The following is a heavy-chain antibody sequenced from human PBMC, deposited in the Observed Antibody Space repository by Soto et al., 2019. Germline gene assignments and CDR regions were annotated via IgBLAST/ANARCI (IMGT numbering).Heavy chain of an antibody. CDR2: INPNSGGT. J-gene: IGHJ6*02. Sequence: ASVKVSCKASGYTFTGYYMHWVRQAPGQGLEWMGWINPNSGGTNYAQKFQGRVTMTRDTSISTAYMELSRLRSDDTAVYYCARERILTGYTYYYYYGMDVWGQGTTVTVPS. CDR3: ARERILTGYTYYYYYGMDV. CDR1: GYTFTGYY. V-gene: IGHV1-2*02. D-gene: IGHD3-9*01.